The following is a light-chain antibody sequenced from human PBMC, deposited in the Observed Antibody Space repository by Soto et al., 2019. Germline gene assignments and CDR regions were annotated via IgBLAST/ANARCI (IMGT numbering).Light chain of an antibody. CDR1: PSNIGSNA. Sequence: QPVLTQPPSVSDAPRQTVTISCSGSPSNIGSNAVNWYQRLPGEAPKLLVYYDDLLPSGVSDRFSGSKSGTSASLAISGLHSEDEADYYCAVWDDTLNAVVFGGGTKLTVL. J-gene: IGLJ2*01. V-gene: IGLV1-36*01. CDR3: AVWDDTLNAVV. CDR2: YDD.